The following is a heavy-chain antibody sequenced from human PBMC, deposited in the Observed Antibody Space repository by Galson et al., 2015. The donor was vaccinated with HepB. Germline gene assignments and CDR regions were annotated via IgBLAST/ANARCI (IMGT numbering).Heavy chain of an antibody. D-gene: IGHD3-22*01. CDR3: AHRPYYYDSSGYYNNAFDI. V-gene: IGHV2-5*02. J-gene: IGHJ3*02. CDR2: IYWDDDK. CDR1: GFSLSTSGVG. Sequence: PALVKPTQTLTLTCTFSGFSLSTSGVGVGWIRQPPGKALEWLALIYWDDDKRYSPSLKSRLTITKDTSKNQVVLTMTNMDPVDTATYYCAHRPYYYDSSGYYNNAFDIWGQGTMVTVSS.